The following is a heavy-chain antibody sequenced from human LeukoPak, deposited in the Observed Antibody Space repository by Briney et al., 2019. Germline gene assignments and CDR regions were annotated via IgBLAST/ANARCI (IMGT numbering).Heavy chain of an antibody. D-gene: IGHD1-26*01. CDR2: ISGSGGST. V-gene: IGHV3-23*01. J-gene: IGHJ4*02. CDR3: AKVSYSGSYGRYFDY. CDR1: GFTFSSYA. Sequence: GGSLRPSCAASGFTFSSYAMSWVRQAPGKGLEWVSAISGSGGSTYYADSVKGRFTISRDNSKNTLYLQMNSLRAEDTVVYYCAKVSYSGSYGRYFDYWGQGTLVTVSS.